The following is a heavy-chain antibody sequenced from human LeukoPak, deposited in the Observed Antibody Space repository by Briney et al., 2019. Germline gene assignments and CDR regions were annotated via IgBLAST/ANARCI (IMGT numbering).Heavy chain of an antibody. J-gene: IGHJ4*02. V-gene: IGHV4-59*12. CDR1: GGSISSYY. CDR2: IYYSGST. D-gene: IGHD5-18*01. Sequence: SETLSLTCTVSGGSISSYYWSWIRQPPGKGLEWIGSIYYSGSTYYNPSLKSRVTISVDTSKNQFSLKLSSVTAADTAVYYCAREHSGSYGFVYWGQGTLVTVSS. CDR3: AREHSGSYGFVY.